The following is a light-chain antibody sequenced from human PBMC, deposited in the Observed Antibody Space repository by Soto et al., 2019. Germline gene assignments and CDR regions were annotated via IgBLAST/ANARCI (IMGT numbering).Light chain of an antibody. CDR1: RSNVGENA. CDR2: LDD. Sequence: QSVLTRPPSVSEAPRQRVTISCSGSRSNVGENAVNWYQQLPGKAPKLLIYLDDLLPSGVSDRFSGSKSGTSASLAISGLQSEDEADYYCAAWDNSLKGVVFGGGTKLTVL. J-gene: IGLJ2*01. V-gene: IGLV1-36*01. CDR3: AAWDNSLKGVV.